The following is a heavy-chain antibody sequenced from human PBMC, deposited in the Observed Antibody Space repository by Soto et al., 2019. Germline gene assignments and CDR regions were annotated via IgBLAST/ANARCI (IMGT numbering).Heavy chain of an antibody. J-gene: IGHJ6*02. Sequence: PSEILSLTYTVSGGSIDDYDWTWIRQPPGKGLEWIGYVSDSGITKYNPSLRSQVTISVDTSKNRFSLKLNSVTAADTAVYYCARDSTRRFPYCGIEVWGQGTKVTVSS. CDR3: ARDSTRRFPYCGIEV. CDR2: VSDSGIT. CDR1: GGSIDDYD. D-gene: IGHD3-10*01. V-gene: IGHV4-59*01.